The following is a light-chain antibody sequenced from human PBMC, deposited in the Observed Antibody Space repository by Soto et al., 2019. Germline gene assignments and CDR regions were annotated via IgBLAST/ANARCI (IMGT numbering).Light chain of an antibody. CDR2: GAS. CDR3: LQYNNLPLT. CDR1: QSVSSN. V-gene: IGKV3-15*01. Sequence: DKVMTQSPATLSVSPGERATLSCRALQSVSSNLAWYQQKPGQAPRLLIYGASTRSTGIPARFSGSGSGTEFTLTISSLQSEDFAVYYCLQYNNLPLTFGGGTKVEIK. J-gene: IGKJ4*02.